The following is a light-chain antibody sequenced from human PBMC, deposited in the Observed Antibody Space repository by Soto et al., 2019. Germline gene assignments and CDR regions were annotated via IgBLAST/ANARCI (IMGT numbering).Light chain of an antibody. CDR3: QYYKEHST. CDR2: EAS. J-gene: IGKJ1*01. CDR1: QSISSW. Sequence: DIQMTQSPSTLSASVGDRVTITCRASQSISSWLAWYQQKPGKAPKLLIYEASSSEIGVPPRFSGSGFGTEFTLTISSQQPEDSATYYCQYYKEHSTFGQGTRLEIK. V-gene: IGKV1-5*03.